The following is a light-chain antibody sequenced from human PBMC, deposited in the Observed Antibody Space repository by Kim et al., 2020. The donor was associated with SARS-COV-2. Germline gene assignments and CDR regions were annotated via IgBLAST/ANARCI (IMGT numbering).Light chain of an antibody. CDR1: QSISTY. V-gene: IGKV1-39*01. J-gene: IGKJ2*01. Sequence: DIQMTQSPSSLSASVGDRVTITCRASQSISTYLNWYQQKPGKAPKVLIYAASSLQSGVPSRFSGSGSGTDFTLTISSLQAEDFGTYYCQQSYSRRTFGQGTKLEI. CDR2: AAS. CDR3: QQSYSRRT.